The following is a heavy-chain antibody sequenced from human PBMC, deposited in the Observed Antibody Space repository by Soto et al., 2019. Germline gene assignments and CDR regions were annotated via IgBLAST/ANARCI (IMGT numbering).Heavy chain of an antibody. D-gene: IGHD1-1*01. CDR3: ARDPLERGVYYYGMDV. CDR2: IIPIFGTA. J-gene: IGHJ6*02. CDR1: GGTFSSYA. V-gene: IGHV1-69*01. Sequence: QVQLVQSGAEVKKPGSSVKVSCKASGGTFSSYAISWVRQAPGQGLEWMGGIIPIFGTANYAQKFQGRVTITADESTSTADMELSSLRSEDTAVYYCARDPLERGVYYYGMDVWGQGTTVTGSS.